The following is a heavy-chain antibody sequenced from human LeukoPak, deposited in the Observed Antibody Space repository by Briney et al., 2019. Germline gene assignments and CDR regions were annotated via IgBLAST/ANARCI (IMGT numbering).Heavy chain of an antibody. CDR2: IWYDGSNK. D-gene: IGHD3-10*01. CDR3: AKDRLTMVRRVLDY. Sequence: GGSLRLSCAASGFTFSSYGMHWVRQAPGKGLEWVAVIWYDGSNKYYAGSVKGRFTISRDNSKNTLYLQMNSLRAEDTAVYYCAKDRLTMVRRVLDYWGQGTLVTVSS. CDR1: GFTFSSYG. V-gene: IGHV3-33*06. J-gene: IGHJ4*02.